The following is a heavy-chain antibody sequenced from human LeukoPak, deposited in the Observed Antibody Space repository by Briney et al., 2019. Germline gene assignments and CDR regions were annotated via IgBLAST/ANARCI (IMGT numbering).Heavy chain of an antibody. D-gene: IGHD1-26*01. V-gene: IGHV3-20*01. CDR2: INWNGGST. Sequence: GGSLRLSCAASGFIFDDYGMSWVRQAPGKGLEWVSGINWNGGSTGYADSVKGRFTISRDNAKNSLYLQMNSLRAEDTALYHCAKDSKTYSGSYGVDYWGQGTLVTVSS. CDR1: GFIFDDYG. CDR3: AKDSKTYSGSYGVDY. J-gene: IGHJ4*02.